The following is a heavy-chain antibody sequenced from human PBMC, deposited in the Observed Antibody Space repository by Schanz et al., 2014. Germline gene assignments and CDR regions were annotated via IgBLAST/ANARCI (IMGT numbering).Heavy chain of an antibody. CDR3: AKGRFGELSAFDI. CDR2: ISSGGGST. D-gene: IGHD3-10*01. J-gene: IGHJ3*02. Sequence: EVQLVESGGGLVQPGGSLRLSCAASGFTFTTYAMSWVRQAPGKGLEWVSSISSGGGSTYYADSVKGRFTISRDNSKNTLYLQMNSLRPEDTAVYYCAKGRFGELSAFDIWGQGTMVTVSS. V-gene: IGHV3-23*04. CDR1: GFTFTTYA.